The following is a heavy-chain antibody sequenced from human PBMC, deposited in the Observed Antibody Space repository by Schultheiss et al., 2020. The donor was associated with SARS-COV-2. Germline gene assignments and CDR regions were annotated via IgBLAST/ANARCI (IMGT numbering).Heavy chain of an antibody. D-gene: IGHD2-15*01. Sequence: GGSLRLSCAASGFTFSSYSMNWVRQAPGKGLEWVSYISSSSSTIYYADSVKGRFTISRDNAKNSLYLQMNSLRAEDTAVYYCARDWGCSGGSCYYYFDYWGQGTLVIVSS. J-gene: IGHJ4*02. CDR2: ISSSSSTI. V-gene: IGHV3-48*04. CDR3: ARDWGCSGGSCYYYFDY. CDR1: GFTFSSYS.